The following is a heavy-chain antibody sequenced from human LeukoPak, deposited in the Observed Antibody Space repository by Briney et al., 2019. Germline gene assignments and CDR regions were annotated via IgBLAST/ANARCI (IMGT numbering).Heavy chain of an antibody. Sequence: SQTLSLTCAISGDSVSSNSVAWNWIRQSPSRGLEWLGRTYYRSKWYNDYAVSVKSRITINPDTSKNQFSLQLNSVTPEDTAVYYCARVPSDYVWGSYRSDAFDIWGQGTMVTVSS. J-gene: IGHJ3*02. CDR1: GDSVSSNSVA. V-gene: IGHV6-1*01. D-gene: IGHD3-16*02. CDR2: TYYRSKWYN. CDR3: ARVPSDYVWGSYRSDAFDI.